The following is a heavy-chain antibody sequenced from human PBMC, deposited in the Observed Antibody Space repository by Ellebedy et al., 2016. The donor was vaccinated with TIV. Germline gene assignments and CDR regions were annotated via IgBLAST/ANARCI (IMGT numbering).Heavy chain of an antibody. Sequence: GESLKISCTASGFTFSDYWMHWVRQAPGKGLVWVSRFCRAGSCKAYADSVKGRFTISRDNAKSTLYLQMNSLRGEDTAVYYCARDGDGYKFDYWGQGVLVTVSS. J-gene: IGHJ4*02. V-gene: IGHV3-74*01. D-gene: IGHD5-24*01. CDR1: GFTFSDYW. CDR2: FCRAGSCK. CDR3: ARDGDGYKFDY.